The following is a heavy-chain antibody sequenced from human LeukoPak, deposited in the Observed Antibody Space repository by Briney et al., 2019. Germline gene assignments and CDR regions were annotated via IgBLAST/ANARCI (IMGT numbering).Heavy chain of an antibody. J-gene: IGHJ3*02. CDR2: IIPIFGTA. CDR1: GGTFSSYA. D-gene: IGHD3-10*01. CDR3: ARVRRGINYYYGSGSYYTDAFDI. Sequence: SVKVSCKASGGTFSSYAISWVRQAPGQGLEWMGGIIPIFGTANYAQKFQGRVTITADESTSTAYMELSSLRSEDTAVYYCARVRRGINYYYGSGSYYTDAFDIWGQGTMVTVSS. V-gene: IGHV1-69*13.